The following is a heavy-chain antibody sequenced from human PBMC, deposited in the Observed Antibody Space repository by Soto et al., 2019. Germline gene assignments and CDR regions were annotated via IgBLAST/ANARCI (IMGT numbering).Heavy chain of an antibody. D-gene: IGHD3-9*01. CDR3: ARSTPGYYDILTGYHGGDWFDP. J-gene: IGHJ5*02. V-gene: IGHV7-4-1*01. CDR2: INTNTGNP. Sequence: ASVKVSCKASGYTFTSYAMNWVRQAPGQGLEWMGWINTNTGNPTYAQGFTGRFVFSFDTSVSTAYLQICSLKAEDTAVYYCARSTPGYYDILTGYHGGDWFDPWGQGTLVTVSS. CDR1: GYTFTSYA.